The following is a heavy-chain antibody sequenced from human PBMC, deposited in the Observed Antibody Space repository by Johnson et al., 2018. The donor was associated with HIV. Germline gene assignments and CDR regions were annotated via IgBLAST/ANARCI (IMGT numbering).Heavy chain of an antibody. V-gene: IGHV3-7*01. CDR2: IKQDGSEK. D-gene: IGHD6-13*01. J-gene: IGHJ3*02. CDR3: ARVNGITAIRAEWDAFDI. CDR1: GFTFSSYW. Sequence: VQLVESGGGLVQPGGSLRLSCAASGFTFSSYWMSWVRQAPGKGLEWVANIKQDGSEKYYMDSVKGRFTISRDNAKNSLHLQMNSLRADDPAVYYRARVNGITAIRAEWDAFDIWGQGTMVTVSS.